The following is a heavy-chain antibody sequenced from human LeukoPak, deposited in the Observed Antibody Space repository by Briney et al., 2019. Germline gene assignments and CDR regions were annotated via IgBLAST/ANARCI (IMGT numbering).Heavy chain of an antibody. V-gene: IGHV4-30-2*01. Sequence: SETLSLTCAVSGGSISSGGYSWSWIRQPPGKGLEWIGYIYHSGSTYYNPSLKSRVTLSLDSSKSQFALKVTSVTAADTAVYYCARDEFGDFQGFDYWGQGTRVTVSS. CDR3: ARDEFGDFQGFDY. J-gene: IGHJ4*02. D-gene: IGHD4-17*01. CDR1: GGSISSGGYS. CDR2: IYHSGST.